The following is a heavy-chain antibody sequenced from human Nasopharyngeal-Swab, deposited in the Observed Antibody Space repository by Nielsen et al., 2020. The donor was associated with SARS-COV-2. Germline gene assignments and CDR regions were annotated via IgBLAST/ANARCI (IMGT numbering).Heavy chain of an antibody. V-gene: IGHV4-31*02. Sequence: RQAPGKGLEWIGYIYRLGGTSYNPSLKSRVTISLDASSNQFSLRLSSVTAADTAMFYCARGTPFDYWGQGILVTVSS. CDR3: ARGTPFDY. D-gene: IGHD1-1*01. CDR2: IYRLGGT. J-gene: IGHJ4*02.